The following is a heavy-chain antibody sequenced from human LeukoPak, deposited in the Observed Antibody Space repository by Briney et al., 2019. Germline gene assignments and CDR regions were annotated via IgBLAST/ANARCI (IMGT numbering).Heavy chain of an antibody. CDR2: IYYHGST. CDR3: AREYSGFDY. D-gene: IGHD6-13*01. CDR1: GDPISSNSNYK. Sequence: SETLSLTCTVSGDPISSNSNYKWSWIRQPPGKGLEWIGYIYYHGSTNYNPSLKSRVTFSVDTSKNQFSLKLRSVTAADTAVYYSAREYSGFDYWGQGTLVTVSS. V-gene: IGHV4-61*01. J-gene: IGHJ4*02.